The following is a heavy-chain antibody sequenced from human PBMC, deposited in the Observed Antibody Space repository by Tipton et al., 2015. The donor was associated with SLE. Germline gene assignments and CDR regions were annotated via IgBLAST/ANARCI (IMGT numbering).Heavy chain of an antibody. Sequence: RSLRLSCAASGFTFDDYAMHWVRQAPGKGLEWVAVIWYDGSNKYYADSVKGRFTISRDNSKNTLYLQMNSLRAEDTAVYYCAKDRYYTEGGSYHFDYWGQGTLVTVSS. CDR3: AKDRYYTEGGSYHFDY. D-gene: IGHD1-26*01. CDR1: GFTFDDYA. V-gene: IGHV3-33*06. CDR2: IWYDGSNK. J-gene: IGHJ4*02.